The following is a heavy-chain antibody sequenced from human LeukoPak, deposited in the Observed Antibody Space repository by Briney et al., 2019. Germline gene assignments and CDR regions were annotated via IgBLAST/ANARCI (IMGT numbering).Heavy chain of an antibody. V-gene: IGHV3-7*01. CDR2: IKDDGSQK. CDR3: ARRNSGTWWSFDS. Sequence: PGGSLRLSCEASRFTFSSYWMSWVRQAPGKGLEWVANIKDDGSQKNYIDSVEGRFTISRDNAKASLFLQTNSLSSEDTAVYYCARRNSGTWWSFDSWGQGTLVTVSS. D-gene: IGHD2-15*01. CDR1: RFTFSSYW. J-gene: IGHJ4*02.